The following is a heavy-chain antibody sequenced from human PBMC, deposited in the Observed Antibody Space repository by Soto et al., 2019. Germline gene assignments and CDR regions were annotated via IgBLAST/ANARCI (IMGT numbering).Heavy chain of an antibody. V-gene: IGHV3-23*01. Sequence: GGSLRLSCDVSGFSLGSYGMHWVRQAPGKGLEWVPSISGSGGGTYYADSVKGRFIISRDNSKNTLDLQMNSLRVEDTAVYYCAKGWCDSWGQGTLVTVSS. CDR3: AKGWCDS. J-gene: IGHJ5*01. CDR2: ISGSGGGT. CDR1: GFSLGSYG.